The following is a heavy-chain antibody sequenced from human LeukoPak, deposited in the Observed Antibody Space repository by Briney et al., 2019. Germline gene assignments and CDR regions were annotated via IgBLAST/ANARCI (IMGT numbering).Heavy chain of an antibody. Sequence: GASVKVSCKASGYTFTSYAMHWVRQAPGQRLEWMGWINAGNGNTKYSQEFQGRVTITRDTSASTAYMELSSLRSEDMAVYYCAREYYDFWSGYSSIFDYWGQGTLVTVSS. CDR3: AREYYDFWSGYSSIFDY. V-gene: IGHV1-3*03. CDR2: INAGNGNT. CDR1: GYTFTSYA. J-gene: IGHJ4*02. D-gene: IGHD3-3*01.